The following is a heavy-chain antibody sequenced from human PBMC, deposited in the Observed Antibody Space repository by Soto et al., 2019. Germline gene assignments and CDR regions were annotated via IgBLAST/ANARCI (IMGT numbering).Heavy chain of an antibody. V-gene: IGHV4-39*01. Sequence: SDTLSLTYTVSGGSISSRGSYWVWICKPPGKGLEWIGSIYYSGSTSYNPSLKSRVTMSVDTSKNQLSLKLSSVTAADTAVYYCARLHCNSPNCVPLDPWGQGALVTVS. CDR2: IYYSGST. J-gene: IGHJ5*02. D-gene: IGHD2-2*01. CDR3: ARLHCNSPNCVPLDP. CDR1: GGSISSRGSY.